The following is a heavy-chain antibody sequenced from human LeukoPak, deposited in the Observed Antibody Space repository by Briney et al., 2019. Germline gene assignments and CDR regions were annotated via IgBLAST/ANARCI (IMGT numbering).Heavy chain of an antibody. D-gene: IGHD6-6*01. J-gene: IGHJ5*02. Sequence: SETLSLTCTVSGGSINSGSYYWSWIRQPAGKGLEWVGRIYTGGSTNYNPSLKSPVTISVDTSKNQFSLKLTSVTSADTAVYYCARGIPYNTSWLNWFDPWGQGTLVTVSS. CDR1: GGSINSGSYY. CDR2: IYTGGST. V-gene: IGHV4-61*02. CDR3: ARGIPYNTSWLNWFDP.